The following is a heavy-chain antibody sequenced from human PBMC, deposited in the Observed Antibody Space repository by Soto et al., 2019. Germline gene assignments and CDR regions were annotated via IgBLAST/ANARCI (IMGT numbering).Heavy chain of an antibody. Sequence: GGSLRLSCAASGFTFSSYAMSWVRQAPGKGLEWVSAISGSGGSTYYADSVKGRFTISRDNSKNTLYLQMNSLRAEDTAVYYCAKVGSIVGAPMPYYYYGMDVWGQGTTVTVSS. V-gene: IGHV3-23*01. CDR2: ISGSGGST. CDR1: GFTFSSYA. J-gene: IGHJ6*02. CDR3: AKVGSIVGAPMPYYYYGMDV. D-gene: IGHD1-26*01.